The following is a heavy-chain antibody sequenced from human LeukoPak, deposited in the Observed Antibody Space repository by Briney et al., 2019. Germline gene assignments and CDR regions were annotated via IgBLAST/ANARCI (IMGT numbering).Heavy chain of an antibody. CDR1: GYTFTGYY. CDR3: ARDYDILTGYSYYYYMDV. Sequence: ASVKVSCKASGYTFTGYYIHWVRQAPGQGLEWMGWINPNSGGTNYAQKFQGRVTMTRDTSISTAYMELSRLRSDDTAVYYCARDYDILTGYSYYYYMDVWGKGTTVTVSS. J-gene: IGHJ6*03. CDR2: INPNSGGT. V-gene: IGHV1-2*02. D-gene: IGHD3-9*01.